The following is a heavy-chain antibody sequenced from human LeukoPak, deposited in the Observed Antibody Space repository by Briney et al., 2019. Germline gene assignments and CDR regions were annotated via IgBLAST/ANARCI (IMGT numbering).Heavy chain of an antibody. CDR2: INPNSGGT. V-gene: IGHV1-2*02. CDR1: GYTFTGHY. CDR3: ASGAVYTAMVPDPLDY. D-gene: IGHD5-18*01. J-gene: IGHJ4*02. Sequence: ASVKVSCKASGYTFTGHYIHWVRQAPGQGLEWMGWINPNSGGTNYAQKFQGRVTMTRDTSISTAYMELSRLRSDDTAVYYCASGAVYTAMVPDPLDYWGQGTLVTVSS.